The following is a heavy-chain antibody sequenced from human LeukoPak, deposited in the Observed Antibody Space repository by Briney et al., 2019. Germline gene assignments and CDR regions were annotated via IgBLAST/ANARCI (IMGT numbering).Heavy chain of an antibody. Sequence: SETLSLTCTVSGGSISSYYWSWIRQPPGKGLEWIGYIYYSGSTNYNPSLKSRVTISVDTSKNQFSLKLSSVTAADTAVYYCARASVTAVSDWGQGTLVTVSS. CDR1: GGSISSYY. J-gene: IGHJ4*02. CDR3: ARASVTAVSD. CDR2: IYYSGST. D-gene: IGHD5-18*01. V-gene: IGHV4-59*01.